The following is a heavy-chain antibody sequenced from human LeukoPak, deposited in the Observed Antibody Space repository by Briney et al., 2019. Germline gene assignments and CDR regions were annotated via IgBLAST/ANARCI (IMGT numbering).Heavy chain of an antibody. V-gene: IGHV1-2*02. J-gene: IGHJ4*02. Sequence: ASVKVSCKVSGTYSLNELSMHWVRQAPGQGLEWMGWINPNSGGTNCAQKFQGRVTMTRDTSISTAYMELSRLRSDDTAVYYCARVEYSREIDFWDYWGQGTLVTVSS. CDR3: ARVEYSREIDFWDY. CDR2: INPNSGGT. CDR1: GTYSLNELS. D-gene: IGHD3/OR15-3a*01.